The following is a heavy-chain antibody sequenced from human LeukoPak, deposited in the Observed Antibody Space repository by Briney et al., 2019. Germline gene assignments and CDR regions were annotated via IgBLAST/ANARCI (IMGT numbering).Heavy chain of an antibody. V-gene: IGHV3-30*04. J-gene: IGHJ5*01. Sequence: PGGSLSLSRAASGFNFRDSAMHWVRQPPGKGLEGVAVTSYDGTNKYYADSVKGRFTISRDNSKNTLYLQMNSLTLEDTAVYYCAADYGDYLSPSACGHGALVTVSS. CDR1: GFNFRDSA. CDR2: TSYDGTNK. CDR3: AADYGDYLSPSA. D-gene: IGHD4-17*01.